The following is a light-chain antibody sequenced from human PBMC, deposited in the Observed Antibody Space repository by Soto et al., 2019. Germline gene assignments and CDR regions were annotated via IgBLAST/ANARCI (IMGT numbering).Light chain of an antibody. CDR1: GSDVGSYNL. J-gene: IGLJ3*02. CDR2: QVT. V-gene: IGLV2-23*02. CDR3: CSFVGSPWV. Sequence: QSVLTQPASVSGSPGQSITISCSGTGSDVGSYNLVSWYKHHPGKAPKLIIYQVTKRPSGVSNRFSGSKSGNTASLTISGLQSADEADYYCCSFVGSPWVFGGGTKLTVL.